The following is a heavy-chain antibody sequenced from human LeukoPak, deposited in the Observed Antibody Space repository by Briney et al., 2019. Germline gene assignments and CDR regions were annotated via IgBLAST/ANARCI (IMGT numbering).Heavy chain of an antibody. CDR1: GFTFSSYD. J-gene: IGHJ3*02. D-gene: IGHD5-12*01. CDR2: IGTAGDP. V-gene: IGHV3-13*05. CDR3: ARSLPCHGYNPRDCAAFDI. Sequence: GGSLRLSCAASGFTFSSYDMHWVRQGTGKGLEWVSVIGTAGDPYYPGSVKGRFTISRENAKNSLYLQMNSLRADDTAVYYCARSLPCHGYNPRDCAAFDIWGQGTMVTVSS.